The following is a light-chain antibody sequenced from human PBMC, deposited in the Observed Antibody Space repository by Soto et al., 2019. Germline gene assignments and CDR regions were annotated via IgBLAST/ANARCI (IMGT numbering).Light chain of an antibody. Sequence: EKVVTESPSTLSLSQGEGATLSCRASQSVGINLAWYQQKPGQAPRVVVYGASTRATGIPARFSGSGSGTGFTLTISRLEPEDFAVYYCQQYGTSPPGTFGQGTKVDTK. J-gene: IGKJ1*01. CDR1: QSVGIN. CDR3: QQYGTSPPGT. V-gene: IGKV3-15*01. CDR2: GAS.